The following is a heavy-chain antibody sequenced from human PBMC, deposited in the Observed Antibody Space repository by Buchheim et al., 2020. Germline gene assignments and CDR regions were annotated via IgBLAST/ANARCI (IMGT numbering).Heavy chain of an antibody. CDR3: ARGLISPSRPGLAAAWVWYYYYGMDV. D-gene: IGHD6-13*01. CDR2: VNPKGGSST. Sequence: QVQLVQSETEVKKPGASVKVSCKSSGYSFRDYHIHWVRLAPGQGLEWMGIVNPKGGSSTEYAQKFQGRVTMTTDTSTSTVYLELTSLRSEDTAVYYCARGLISPSRPGLAAAWVWYYYYGMDVWGQGTT. J-gene: IGHJ6*02. CDR1: GYSFRDYH. V-gene: IGHV1-46*01.